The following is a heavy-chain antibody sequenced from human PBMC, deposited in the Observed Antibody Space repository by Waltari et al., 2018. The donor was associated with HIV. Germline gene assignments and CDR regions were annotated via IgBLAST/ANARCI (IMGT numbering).Heavy chain of an antibody. V-gene: IGHV3-11*01. CDR2: ISSSGSTI. D-gene: IGHD5-12*01. CDR3: ARAGRDGYNRYFQH. J-gene: IGHJ1*01. Sequence: PGKGLEWVSYISSSGSTIYYADSVKGRFTISRDNAKNSLYLQMNSLRAEDTAVYYCARAGRDGYNRYFQHWGQGTLVTVSS.